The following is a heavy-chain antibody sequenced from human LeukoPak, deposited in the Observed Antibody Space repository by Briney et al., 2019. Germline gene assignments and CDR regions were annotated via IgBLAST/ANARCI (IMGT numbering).Heavy chain of an antibody. CDR3: ASQGSGSYRQPTYYFDY. V-gene: IGHV5-51*01. Sequence: GESLKISCKGSGYSFTSYWIGWVRQMPGKGLEWMGIIYPGDSDTRYSPSFQGQVTISADKSISTAYLQWSSLKASDTAMYYCASQGSGSYRQPTYYFDYWGQGTLVTVSS. CDR1: GYSFTSYW. D-gene: IGHD3-10*01. J-gene: IGHJ4*02. CDR2: IYPGDSDT.